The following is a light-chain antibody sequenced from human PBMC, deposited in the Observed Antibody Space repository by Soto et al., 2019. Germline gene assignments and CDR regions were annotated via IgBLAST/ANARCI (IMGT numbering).Light chain of an antibody. V-gene: IGKV3-20*01. CDR1: QSVISY. CDR2: GAS. J-gene: IGKJ4*01. CDR3: HQYGSSPRT. Sequence: EIVLTQSPGTLSLSPGERATLSCRARQSVISYLARYQQNLGQAPRLLLSGASSRATGIPHRSSGSGSGTDFTLTISRLEPEDDAVYYCHQYGSSPRTFGGGTRVEIK.